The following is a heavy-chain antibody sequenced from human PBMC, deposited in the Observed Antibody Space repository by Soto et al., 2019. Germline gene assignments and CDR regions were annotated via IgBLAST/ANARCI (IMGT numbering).Heavy chain of an antibody. V-gene: IGHV3-66*01. Sequence: EVQLVESGGGLVQPGGSLRLSCAASGLTVSGNYMSWVRQSPGKGLEWVSVIYSGGTTYYADSVNGRFTISRVNSKNTLDLQMNSLRAEDTAVYYCARDPGFWSITGTTFDYWGQGNLLTVSS. CDR3: ARDPGFWSITGTTFDY. CDR2: IYSGGTT. D-gene: IGHD1-7*01. CDR1: GLTVSGNY. J-gene: IGHJ4*02.